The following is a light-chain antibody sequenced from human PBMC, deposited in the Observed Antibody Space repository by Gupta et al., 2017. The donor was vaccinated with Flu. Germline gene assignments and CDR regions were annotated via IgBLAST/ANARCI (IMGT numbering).Light chain of an antibody. CDR1: QRISSNY. J-gene: IGKJ3*01. CDR2: DAS. Sequence: EIVLTQSPATLSLSPGERATLSCGASQRISSNYLAWYQQKPGRAPRLLIYDASSRASDIPDRFSGSGSGTDFTLTISRLEPEDFAVYYCQQYGRSFTFGHGTKVDIK. CDR3: QQYGRSFT. V-gene: IGKV3D-20*01.